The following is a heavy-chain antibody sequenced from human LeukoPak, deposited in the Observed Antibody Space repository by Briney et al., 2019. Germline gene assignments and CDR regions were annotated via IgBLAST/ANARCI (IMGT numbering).Heavy chain of an antibody. J-gene: IGHJ6*02. CDR3: ARVDYYYYGMDV. Sequence: GGSLRLSCAASGFTFSSYDMHWVRQAPGKGLEWVSSISSSSSYIYYADSVKGRFTISRDNAKNSLYLQMNSLRAEDTAVYYCARVDYYYYGMDVWGQGTTVTVSS. CDR2: ISSSSSYI. CDR1: GFTFSSYD. V-gene: IGHV3-21*01.